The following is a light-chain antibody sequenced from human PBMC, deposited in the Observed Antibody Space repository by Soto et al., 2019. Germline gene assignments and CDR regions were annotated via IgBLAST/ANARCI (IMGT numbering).Light chain of an antibody. CDR3: QQYSDHWT. Sequence: RASRSIINWLAWYQQKSGKGPKLLIYKASNLQTGVPSRFSGSGYGTEFTLTISSLQPDDVATYYCQQYSDHWTFGQGTKVDIK. CDR2: KAS. J-gene: IGKJ1*01. CDR1: RSIINW. V-gene: IGKV1-5*03.